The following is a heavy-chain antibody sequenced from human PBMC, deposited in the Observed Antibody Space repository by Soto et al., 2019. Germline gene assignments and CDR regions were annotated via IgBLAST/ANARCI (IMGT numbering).Heavy chain of an antibody. J-gene: IGHJ5*02. CDR2: IYYSGST. D-gene: IGHD3-3*01. V-gene: IGHV4-31*03. CDR1: GGSISSGGYY. Sequence: SETLSLTCTVSGGSISSGGYYWSWIRQHPGKGLEWIGYIYYSGSTYHNPSLKSRVTISVDTSKNQFSLKLSSVTAADTAVYYCARVWYYDFWSGPNWFGPWGQGTLVTVSS. CDR3: ARVWYYDFWSGPNWFGP.